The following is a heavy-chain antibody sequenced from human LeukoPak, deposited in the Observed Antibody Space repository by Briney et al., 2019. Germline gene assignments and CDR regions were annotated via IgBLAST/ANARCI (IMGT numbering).Heavy chain of an antibody. J-gene: IGHJ4*02. CDR2: INPNSGGT. V-gene: IGHV1-2*02. CDR1: GYTFTGYY. D-gene: IGHD6-6*01. Sequence: ASVKVSCKASGYTFTGYYMHWVRQAPGQGLEWMGWINPNSGGTNYAQRFQGRVTMTRDTSISTAYMELSRLRSDDTAVCYCARDVAQYTSSSDFDYWGQGTLVTVSS. CDR3: ARDVAQYTSSSDFDY.